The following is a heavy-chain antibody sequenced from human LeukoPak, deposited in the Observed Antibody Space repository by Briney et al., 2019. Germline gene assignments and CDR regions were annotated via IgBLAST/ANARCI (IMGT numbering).Heavy chain of an antibody. CDR3: ARSYYDFWSGYLPNDY. D-gene: IGHD3-3*01. J-gene: IGHJ4*02. V-gene: IGHV4-34*01. CDR2: INHSGST. Sequence: PSENLSLTCAVYGGSFSGYYWSWIRQPPGKGLEWIGEINHSGSTNYNPSLKSRVTISVDTSKNQFSLKLSSVTAADTAVYYCARSYYDFWSGYLPNDYWGQGTLVTVSS. CDR1: GGSFSGYY.